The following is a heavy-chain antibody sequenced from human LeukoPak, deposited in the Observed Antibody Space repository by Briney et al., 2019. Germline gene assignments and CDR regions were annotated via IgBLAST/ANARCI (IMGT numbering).Heavy chain of an antibody. J-gene: IGHJ3*02. CDR2: ISDSGGST. CDR3: ARGGIAVAVFAFDI. Sequence: GGSLRLSCAASGFTFSSYAMHWVRQAPGKGLEYVSAISDSGGSTYYADSVKGRFTISRDNAKNSLYVQMNTLRAEDTAVYYCARGGIAVAVFAFDIWGQGTMVTVSS. V-gene: IGHV3-64*04. CDR1: GFTFSSYA. D-gene: IGHD6-19*01.